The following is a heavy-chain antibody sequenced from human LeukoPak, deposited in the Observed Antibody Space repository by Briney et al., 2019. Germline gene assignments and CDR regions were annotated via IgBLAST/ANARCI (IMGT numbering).Heavy chain of an antibody. CDR1: GGSFSGYY. D-gene: IGHD4-17*01. Sequence: SETLSLTCAVYGGSFSGYYWSWIRQPPGKGLEWIGEINHSGSTNYNPSLKSRVTISVDTSKNQFSLKLSSVTAADTAVYYCARPSPQGEYKRVDYRGQGNPVPVSS. V-gene: IGHV4-34*01. CDR3: ARPSPQGEYKRVDY. J-gene: IGHJ4*02. CDR2: INHSGST.